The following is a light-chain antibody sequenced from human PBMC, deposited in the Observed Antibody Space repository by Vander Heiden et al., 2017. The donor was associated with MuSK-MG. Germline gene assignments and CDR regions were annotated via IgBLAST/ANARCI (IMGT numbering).Light chain of an antibody. V-gene: IGKV3-20*01. Sequence: IVLTQSPGTLSLSPGERATLSCRASQSVSSSRLLIYGASSRAAGFPDRCSGSGSGTDFTLTSSRLEPEDFAVYYCQQYGSSPWTFGQGTKVEIK. CDR3: QQYGSSPWT. CDR2: GAS. J-gene: IGKJ1*01. CDR1: QSVSSS.